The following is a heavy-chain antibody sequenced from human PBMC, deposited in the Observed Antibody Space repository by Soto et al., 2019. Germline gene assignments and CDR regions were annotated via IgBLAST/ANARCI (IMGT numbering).Heavy chain of an antibody. Sequence: QVQLQESGPGLVKPSQTLSLTCTVSGGSISSGGYYWSWIRQHPGKGLEWIGYIYYSGSTYYNPSLKSRVTISVYTSKNQFSLKLSSVTAAYTAVYYCASTYCSGGSCYSYFDYWGQGTLVTVSS. V-gene: IGHV4-31*03. CDR1: GGSISSGGYY. CDR3: ASTYCSGGSCYSYFDY. D-gene: IGHD2-15*01. J-gene: IGHJ4*02. CDR2: IYYSGST.